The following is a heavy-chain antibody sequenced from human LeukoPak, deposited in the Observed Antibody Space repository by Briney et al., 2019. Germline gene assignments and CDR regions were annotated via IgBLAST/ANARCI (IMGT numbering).Heavy chain of an antibody. Sequence: GGSLKLSCAASGFTFSSYAMSWVRQAPGKGLEWVSAISGSGDSTYYGDSVKGRFTISRDNSKNTLYLQMNSLRAEDTAVYYCAKTRPLDSSSWSHGDYWGQGTLVTVSS. V-gene: IGHV3-23*01. CDR1: GFTFSSYA. D-gene: IGHD6-13*01. CDR2: ISGSGDST. J-gene: IGHJ4*02. CDR3: AKTRPLDSSSWSHGDY.